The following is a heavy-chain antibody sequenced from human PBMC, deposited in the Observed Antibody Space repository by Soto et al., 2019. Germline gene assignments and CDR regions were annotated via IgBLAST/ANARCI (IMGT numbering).Heavy chain of an antibody. V-gene: IGHV3-66*01. CDR2: IYGGGAT. Sequence: EVQLVESGGGLVQPGGSLRLSCTGSGFTVSDNYMSWVRQAPGKGLEWVSIIYGGGATYYGDSVQGRFTFSRDNSKITVYLQTNSLPAEDTAVYYCARAHNWNDAYFDYWGQGTLVTVSS. J-gene: IGHJ4*02. CDR1: GFTVSDNY. D-gene: IGHD1-1*01. CDR3: ARAHNWNDAYFDY.